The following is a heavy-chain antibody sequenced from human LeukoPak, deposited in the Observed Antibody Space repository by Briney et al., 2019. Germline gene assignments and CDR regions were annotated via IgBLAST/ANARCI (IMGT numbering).Heavy chain of an antibody. CDR1: GFTFRTYA. J-gene: IGHJ4*02. D-gene: IGHD5-18*01. V-gene: IGHV3-23*01. CDR3: AKSDVRVDSGMVY. Sequence: GGSLRFSCAAAGFTFRTYAMSWVRQAPGKGLEWVSCISGSGGSTYYADSVKGRFTISRDNSKNTLYLQMSSLRAEDTALYYCAKSDVRVDSGMVYWGQGTLVTVSS. CDR2: ISGSGGST.